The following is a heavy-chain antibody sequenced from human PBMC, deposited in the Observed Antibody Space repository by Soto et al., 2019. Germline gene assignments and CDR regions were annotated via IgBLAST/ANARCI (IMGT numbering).Heavy chain of an antibody. J-gene: IGHJ3*02. D-gene: IGHD2-15*01. Sequence: GSLRLSCAASGFTFSDYYMTWIRQAPGKGLEYISYISSGGTGIYYADSVKGRFTISRDNAKKSLFLQMSSLRAEDTAVYYCARAYSDAFDIWGQGTMVTVSS. CDR3: ARAYSDAFDI. V-gene: IGHV3-11*01. CDR2: ISSGGTGI. CDR1: GFTFSDYY.